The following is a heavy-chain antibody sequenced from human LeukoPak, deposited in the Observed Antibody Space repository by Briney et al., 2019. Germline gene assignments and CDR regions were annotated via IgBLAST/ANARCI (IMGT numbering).Heavy chain of an antibody. D-gene: IGHD3-3*01. CDR3: ARDYYDFWSGYPGSNWFNP. Sequence: GGSLRLSCAASGFTFSSYRMNWVRQAPGKGLEWVSSISSSSSYIYYADSVKGRFTISRDNAKNSLYLQMNSLRAEDTAVYYCARDYYDFWSGYPGSNWFNPWGQGTLVTVSS. CDR1: GFTFSSYR. CDR2: ISSSSSYI. V-gene: IGHV3-21*01. J-gene: IGHJ5*02.